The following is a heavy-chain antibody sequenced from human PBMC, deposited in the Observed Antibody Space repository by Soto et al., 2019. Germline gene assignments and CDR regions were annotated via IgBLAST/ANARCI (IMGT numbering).Heavy chain of an antibody. CDR1: GFTFDDYA. J-gene: IGHJ4*02. Sequence: GGSLRLSCAASGFTFDDYAMHWVRQAPGKGLEWVSGISWNSGSIGYADSVKGRFTISRDNAKNSLYLQMNSLRAEDTALYYCAKGLWFGELSMSDPFDYWGQGTLVTVSS. CDR3: AKGLWFGELSMSDPFDY. D-gene: IGHD3-10*01. V-gene: IGHV3-9*01. CDR2: ISWNSGSI.